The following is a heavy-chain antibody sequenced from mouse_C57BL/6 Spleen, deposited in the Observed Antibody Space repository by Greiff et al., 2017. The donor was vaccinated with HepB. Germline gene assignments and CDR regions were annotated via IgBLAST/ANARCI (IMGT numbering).Heavy chain of an antibody. CDR3: TRGYYAYDGRFDS. D-gene: IGHD2-2*01. Sequence: EVQRVESGEGLVKPGGSLKLSCAASGFTFSSYAMSWVRQTPEKRLEWVAYISSGGDYSYYADTVKGRFTISRDNARNTLYLQMSSLKSEDTAMYYCTRGYYAYDGRFDSWGQGTTLTVSS. CDR1: GFTFSSYA. CDR2: ISSGGDYS. J-gene: IGHJ2*01. V-gene: IGHV5-9-1*02.